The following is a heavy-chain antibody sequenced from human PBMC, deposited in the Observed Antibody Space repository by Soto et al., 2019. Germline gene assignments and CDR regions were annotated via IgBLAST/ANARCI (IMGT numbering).Heavy chain of an antibody. Sequence: SETLFLHFAGYGGAFSGYHWSWIRQPPGKGLEWIGEINHSGSTNYNPSLKSRVTISVDTSKNQFSLKLSSVTAADTAVYHCARGAARPPAYWGQGTLVT. CDR2: INHSGST. CDR1: GGAFSGYH. D-gene: IGHD6-6*01. CDR3: ARGAARPPAY. V-gene: IGHV4-34*01. J-gene: IGHJ4*02.